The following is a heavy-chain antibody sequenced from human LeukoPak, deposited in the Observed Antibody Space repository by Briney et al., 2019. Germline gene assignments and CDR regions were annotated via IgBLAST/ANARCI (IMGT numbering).Heavy chain of an antibody. J-gene: IGHJ4*02. D-gene: IGHD4-23*01. CDR3: TDAVAG. CDR2: IYSGGDT. V-gene: IGHV3-53*05. Sequence: PGGSLRLSCAASGFSVSNNYVTWVRQPPGEGLEWVSVIYSGGDTYYADSVKGRFTISRDNSKNMLYLQMNSLRVEDTAVYYCTDAVAGWGQGTLVTVS. CDR1: GFSVSNNY.